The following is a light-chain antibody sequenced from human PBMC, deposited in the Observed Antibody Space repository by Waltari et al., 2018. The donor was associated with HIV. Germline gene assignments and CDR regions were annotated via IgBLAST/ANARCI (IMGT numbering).Light chain of an antibody. CDR2: AAS. J-gene: IGKJ4*02. V-gene: IGKV1-39*01. CDR1: QSISTY. CDR3: QQSYSGPLT. Sequence: DIQLTQSPPSPSASVGDRVTLTCRANQSISTYLNWYQQKPGRAPKVLTYAASTLQRGVPSRFRGSCSGTDFTLTISGLQPEDFANYYCQQSYSGPLTFGGGTKVDIK.